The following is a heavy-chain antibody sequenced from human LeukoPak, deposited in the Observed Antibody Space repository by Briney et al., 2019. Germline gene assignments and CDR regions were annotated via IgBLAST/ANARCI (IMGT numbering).Heavy chain of an antibody. CDR1: GFTFSNYW. CDR3: ASRPG. V-gene: IGHV3-7*01. J-gene: IGHJ4*02. CDR2: IKEDGSVK. Sequence: GGSLRLSCAAPGFTFSNYWMNWVRQAPGKGLEWVANIKEDGSVKYYVDSVKGRFTVSRDNAKNSLYLQMNRLRVEDTAVYYCASRPGWGQGTLVTVSS.